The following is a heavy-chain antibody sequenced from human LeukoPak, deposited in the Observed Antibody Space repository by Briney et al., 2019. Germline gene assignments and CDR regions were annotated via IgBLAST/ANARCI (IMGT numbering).Heavy chain of an antibody. CDR2: INHSGST. CDR1: GGSFSGYY. V-gene: IGHV4-34*01. D-gene: IGHD3-22*01. Sequence: SETLSLTCAVYGGSFSGYYWSWIRQPPGKGLEWIGEINHSGSTNYNPSLKSRVTISVDTSKNQFSLKLSSVTAADTAVYYCARVPCYDSSGSWYYFDYWGQGALVTVSS. CDR3: ARVPCYDSSGSWYYFDY. J-gene: IGHJ4*02.